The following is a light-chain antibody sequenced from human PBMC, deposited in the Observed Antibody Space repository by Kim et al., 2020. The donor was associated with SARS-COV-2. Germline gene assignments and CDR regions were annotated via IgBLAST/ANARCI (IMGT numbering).Light chain of an antibody. CDR3: QQYNNWPPWT. J-gene: IGKJ1*01. CDR1: QSIRSD. Sequence: EIVMTQSPATLSVSPGERATLSCRASQSIRSDLAWYQQKPGQAPRLLMYDVSTRATGIPARFSGSGSGTEFTLTISSLQSEDFAIYYCQQYNNWPPWTFGQGTKVDIK. CDR2: DVS. V-gene: IGKV3D-15*01.